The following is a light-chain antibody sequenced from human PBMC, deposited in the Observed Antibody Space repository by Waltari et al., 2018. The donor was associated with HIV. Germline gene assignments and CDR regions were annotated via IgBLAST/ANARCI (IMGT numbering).Light chain of an antibody. CDR2: EVS. CDR1: SSDVGGYHY. Sequence: QSALTQPASVSGSPGQSITISCTGTSSDVGGYHYVSWYQQHPGKAPKLMIYEVSNRPSGVSNRFSGSKACNTASLTISGLQAEDEADYYCSSYTSSSTYVFGTGTKVTVL. V-gene: IGLV2-14*01. CDR3: SSYTSSSTYV. J-gene: IGLJ1*01.